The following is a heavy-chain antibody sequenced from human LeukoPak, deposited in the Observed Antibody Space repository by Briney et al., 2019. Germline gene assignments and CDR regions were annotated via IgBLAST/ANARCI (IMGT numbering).Heavy chain of an antibody. Sequence: SETLSLTCSVSGGSNTSSRYYWGWIRQSPGGGLEWIGTIYYSGSTYYNPSLRSRVTISADTSKNQFSLNLSPVTAADTAVYYCARHVSSDLRIVVVTSDWYFDLWGRGTLVTVSS. V-gene: IGHV4-39*01. CDR3: ARHVSSDLRIVVVTSDWYFDL. CDR2: IYYSGST. CDR1: GGSNTSSRYY. D-gene: IGHD2-21*02. J-gene: IGHJ2*01.